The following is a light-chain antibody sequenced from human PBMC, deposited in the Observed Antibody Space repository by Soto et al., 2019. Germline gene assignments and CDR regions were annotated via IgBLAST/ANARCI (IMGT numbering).Light chain of an antibody. V-gene: IGKV1-39*01. J-gene: IGKJ1*01. CDR3: QQSYNTPLT. CDR2: DAS. CDR1: QTIATY. Sequence: IDSTQSRSSLAASLGDRVTITCRASQTIATYVNWYRQKSGAAPELLIYDASTLQSGVTSSFRGGASGTDFTLTIRSLQLDEFATYYCQQSYNTPLTFGQGTKVDIK.